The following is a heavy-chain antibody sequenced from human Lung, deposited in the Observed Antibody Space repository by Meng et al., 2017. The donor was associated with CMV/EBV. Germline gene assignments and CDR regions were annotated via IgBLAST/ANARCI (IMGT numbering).Heavy chain of an antibody. Sequence: SETLSLTCTVSGGSISSYYWSWIRQPPEKGLEWIGYIYYSGSTNYNPSLKSRVTISVDTSKNQFSLKLSSVTAAGTAVYYCGRDGSLVRLDVWGQGTTVTVSS. D-gene: IGHD1-26*01. CDR1: GGSISSYY. CDR3: GRDGSLVRLDV. J-gene: IGHJ6*02. V-gene: IGHV4-59*01. CDR2: IYYSGST.